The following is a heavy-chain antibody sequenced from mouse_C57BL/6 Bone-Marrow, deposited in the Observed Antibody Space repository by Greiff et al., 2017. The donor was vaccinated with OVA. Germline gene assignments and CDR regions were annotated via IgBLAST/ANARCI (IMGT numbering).Heavy chain of an antibody. J-gene: IGHJ4*01. V-gene: IGHV2-3*01. CDR2: IWGDGST. CDR1: GFSLTSYG. CDR3: AINWDWSAMDY. Sequence: VKLVESGPGLVAPSQSLSITCTVSGFSLTSYGVSWVRQPPGKGLEWLGVIWGDGSTNYHSALISRLSISKDNSKSQVFLKLNRLQTDDTATYYCAINWDWSAMDYWGQGTSVTVSS. D-gene: IGHD4-1*01.